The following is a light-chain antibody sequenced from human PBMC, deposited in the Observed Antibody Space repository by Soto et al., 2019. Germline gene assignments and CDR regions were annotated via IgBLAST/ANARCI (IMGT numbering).Light chain of an antibody. V-gene: IGKV3-20*01. Sequence: EIVLPQSPGTLSLSPLGRSTLSCSASQIVSVSYLSWCQHKPFHSPVLLIYGTSSRAIGVPDRFSGSGSGTAFTLTIRRLQPDDFAPHLCHSRAFGQGTRLEI. J-gene: IGKJ5*01. CDR3: HSRA. CDR2: GTS. CDR1: QIVSVSY.